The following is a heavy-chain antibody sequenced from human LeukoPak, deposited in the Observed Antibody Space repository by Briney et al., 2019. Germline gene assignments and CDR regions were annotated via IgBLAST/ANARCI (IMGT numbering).Heavy chain of an antibody. CDR3: AAVQVGANYYFDY. D-gene: IGHD1-26*01. CDR1: GFTFTSSA. Sequence: SVKVCCKASGFTFTSSAMQWVRQARGQRLEWIGWIVVGSGNTNYAQKFQERVTITRDMSTSRAYMELSSLRSEDTAVYYCAAVQVGANYYFDYWGQGTLVTVSS. J-gene: IGHJ4*02. CDR2: IVVGSGNT. V-gene: IGHV1-58*02.